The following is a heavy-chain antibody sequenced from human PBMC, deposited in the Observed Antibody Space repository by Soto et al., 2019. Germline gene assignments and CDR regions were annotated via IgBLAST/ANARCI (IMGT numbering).Heavy chain of an antibody. D-gene: IGHD1-1*01. Sequence: KTSETLSLTCTVSGGSITNNYWSWIRQSPGKGLEWIGCSYYSGSTSYNPSLRSRVTISMDTSKTQFSLRLRSVTAADTAVYYCARRQNWNNLFDTWGQGTLVTVSS. J-gene: IGHJ5*02. V-gene: IGHV4-59*01. CDR1: GGSITNNY. CDR3: ARRQNWNNLFDT. CDR2: SYYSGST.